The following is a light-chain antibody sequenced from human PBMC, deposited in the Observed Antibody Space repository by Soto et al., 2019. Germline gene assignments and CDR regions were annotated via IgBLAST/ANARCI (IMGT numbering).Light chain of an antibody. CDR3: QQYHTWPIT. J-gene: IGKJ4*01. Sequence: EIVLTQSPATLSLSPGERATLSCRASQSVSSYLAWYQQTPGQVPRLLIYDASKRATGIPTRFSGSGSGTEFTLTISSLQSEDCAIYYCQQYHTWPITFGGGTKVDIK. V-gene: IGKV3D-15*01. CDR1: QSVSSY. CDR2: DAS.